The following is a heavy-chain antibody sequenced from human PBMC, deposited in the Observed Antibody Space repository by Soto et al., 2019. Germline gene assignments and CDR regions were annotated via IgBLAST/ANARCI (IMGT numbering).Heavy chain of an antibody. D-gene: IGHD1-7*01. V-gene: IGHV4-39*01. CDR1: GGSISSSSYY. CDR2: IYYSGST. CDR3: ARHETTGTGLFDY. Sequence: QLQLQESGPGLVKPSETLSLTCTVSGGSISSSSYYWGWIRQPPGKGLEWIGSIYYSGSTYYNPSLKSRVTISVDTSKNQFSLKLSSVTAADTAVYYCARHETTGTGLFDYWGQGTLVTVSS. J-gene: IGHJ4*02.